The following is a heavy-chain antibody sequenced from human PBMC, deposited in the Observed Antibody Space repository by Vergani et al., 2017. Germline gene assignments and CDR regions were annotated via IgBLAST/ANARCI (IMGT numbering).Heavy chain of an antibody. CDR1: GGSISSSSYY. Sequence: QLQLQESGPGLVKPSETLSLTCIVSGGSISSSSYYWGWLRQPPGKGLEWIGSIYYSGSTYYNPSLNSRVTISVDTSKNQFSLKLSSVTAAGTAVYYCARDPTLYSGSSSGYFDYWGQGTLVTGSS. D-gene: IGHD1-26*01. CDR3: ARDPTLYSGSSSGYFDY. J-gene: IGHJ4*02. CDR2: IYYSGST. V-gene: IGHV4-39*07.